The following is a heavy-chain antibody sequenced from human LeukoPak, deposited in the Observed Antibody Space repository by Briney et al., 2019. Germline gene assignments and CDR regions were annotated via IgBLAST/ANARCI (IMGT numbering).Heavy chain of an antibody. Sequence: PSETLSLTCTVSGGSISSYYWSRIRQPPGKGLEWIGYIYYSGSTNYNPSLKSRVTISVDTSKNQFSLKLSSVTAADTAVYYCARGAARPLFDYWGQGTLVTVSS. CDR1: GGSISSYY. D-gene: IGHD6-6*01. J-gene: IGHJ4*02. CDR3: ARGAARPLFDY. CDR2: IYYSGST. V-gene: IGHV4-59*01.